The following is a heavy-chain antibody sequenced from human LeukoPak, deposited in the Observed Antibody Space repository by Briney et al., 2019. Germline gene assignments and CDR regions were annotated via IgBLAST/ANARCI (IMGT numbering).Heavy chain of an antibody. CDR1: SASFGTSSNY. D-gene: IGHD2-8*01. CDR3: ARASFNVVFGNWFDP. V-gene: IGHV4-39*01. Sequence: SETLSLTCTVSSASFGTSSNYWGWIRQAPGRGGEWFVNVYYSGSTFYNPSLKSPLTLSVHTSKNPFSLKLKSVTAADTAIYYCARASFNVVFGNWFDPWGQGTLVTVSS. J-gene: IGHJ5*02. CDR2: VYYSGST.